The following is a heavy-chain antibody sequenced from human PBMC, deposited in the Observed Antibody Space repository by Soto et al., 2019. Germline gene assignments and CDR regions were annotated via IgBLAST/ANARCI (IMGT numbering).Heavy chain of an antibody. CDR1: GFTFSSYG. CDR2: IWYDGSNK. J-gene: IGHJ6*02. Sequence: QVQLVESGGGVVQPGRSLRLSCAASGFTFSSYGMHWVRQAPGKGLEWVAVIWYDGSNKYYADSVKGRFTISRDNSKNTLYLQMNSLRAEDTAVYYCARQSIAALPDVWGQGTKVTVSS. D-gene: IGHD6-6*01. V-gene: IGHV3-33*01. CDR3: ARQSIAALPDV.